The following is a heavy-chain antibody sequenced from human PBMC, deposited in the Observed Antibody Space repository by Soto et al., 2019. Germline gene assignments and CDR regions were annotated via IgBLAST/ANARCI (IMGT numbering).Heavy chain of an antibody. Sequence: SETLSLTCAVSGGSISSGGYSWSWIRQPPGKGLEWIGYIYHSGSTYYNPSLKSRVTISVDTSKNQFSLTLTSVTAADTAVYYCARAANDYSTYYYYGMDVWGQGTTVTSP. J-gene: IGHJ6*02. CDR3: ARAANDYSTYYYYGMDV. CDR1: GGSISSGGYS. CDR2: IYHSGST. D-gene: IGHD4-4*01. V-gene: IGHV4-30-2*01.